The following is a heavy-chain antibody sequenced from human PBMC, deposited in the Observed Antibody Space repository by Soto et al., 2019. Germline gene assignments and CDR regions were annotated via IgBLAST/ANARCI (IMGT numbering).Heavy chain of an antibody. J-gene: IGHJ5*02. CDR2: IYYSGST. V-gene: IGHV4-39*01. D-gene: IGHD3-10*01. Sequence: QLQLQESGPGLVKPSETLSLTCTVSGGSISSSSYYWGWIRQPPGKGLEWIGSIYYSGSTYYNPSLKSRVTISVDTSKNQFSLNLGSVTAADTAVYYCAKSGFRGVGLYYWFDPWGQGTLVTVSS. CDR3: AKSGFRGVGLYYWFDP. CDR1: GGSISSSSYY.